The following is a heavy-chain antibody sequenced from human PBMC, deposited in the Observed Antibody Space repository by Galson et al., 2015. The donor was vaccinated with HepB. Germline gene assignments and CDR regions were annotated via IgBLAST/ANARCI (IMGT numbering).Heavy chain of an antibody. D-gene: IGHD2-8*02. CDR3: AHSLGLVGPYFDH. CDR2: INSNDEK. V-gene: IGHV2-5*01. J-gene: IGHJ4*02. Sequence: PALVKPTQTLTLTCTFSGFSLRTSGVGVGWSRQPPEKALEWLAFINSNDEKRYSPSLRNRLTITKDTSKTQVVLTMTNMDTVDTATYYCAHSLGLVGPYFDHWGQGTLVTVSS. CDR1: GFSLRTSGVG.